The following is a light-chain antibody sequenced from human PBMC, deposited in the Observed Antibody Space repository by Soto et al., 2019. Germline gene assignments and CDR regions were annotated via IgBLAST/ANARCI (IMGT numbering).Light chain of an antibody. CDR2: GNS. CDR3: QSYDSNLSGHVV. CDR1: NSNIGAGYD. J-gene: IGLJ2*01. V-gene: IGLV1-40*01. Sequence: QSVLTQPPSVSGAPGKRVTVSCTGSNSNIGAGYDVHWYQQLPGTAPKLLIYGNSNRPSGVPDRFSGSKSGTSASLAISGLQAEDEADYYCQSYDSNLSGHVVFGGGTKVTVL.